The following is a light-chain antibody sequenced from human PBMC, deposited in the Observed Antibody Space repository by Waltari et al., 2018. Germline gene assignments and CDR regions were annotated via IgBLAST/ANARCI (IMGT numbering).Light chain of an antibody. Sequence: EIVMTQSPATLSLSPGESATLSCRASQSLSSTFAWFQQKPGQPPRLLIYGTSTRAAGIPARFSGSGSGTDFSLTISSLQPEDFATYYCQQYDIWPWTFGQGTRVE. CDR3: QQYDIWPWT. V-gene: IGKV3D-15*01. J-gene: IGKJ1*01. CDR1: QSLSST. CDR2: GTS.